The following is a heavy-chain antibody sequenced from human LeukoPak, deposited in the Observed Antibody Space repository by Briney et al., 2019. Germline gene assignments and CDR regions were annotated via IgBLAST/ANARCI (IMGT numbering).Heavy chain of an antibody. CDR3: AGAAGTYYYGMDV. Sequence: GGSLRLSCAASGFTFSSYSMNWVRQAPGKGLKWVSSISSSSSYIYYADSVKGRFTISRDNAKNSLYLQMNSLRAEDTAVYYCAGAAGTYYYGMDVWGQGTTVTVSS. D-gene: IGHD6-13*01. J-gene: IGHJ6*02. V-gene: IGHV3-21*01. CDR2: ISSSSSYI. CDR1: GFTFSSYS.